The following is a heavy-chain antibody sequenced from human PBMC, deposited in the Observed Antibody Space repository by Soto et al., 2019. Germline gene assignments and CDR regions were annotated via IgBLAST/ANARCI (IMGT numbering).Heavy chain of an antibody. CDR3: ARGGQDCSTTSCPTDY. Sequence: SETLSLTCAVYGGSFSGYYWSWIRQPPGKGLEWIGEINHSGSTNYNPSLKSRVTLSVDTSKNQFSLKLSSVTAADTALYYCARGGQDCSTTSCPTDYWGQGTLVTVSS. CDR2: INHSGST. CDR1: GGSFSGYY. D-gene: IGHD2-2*01. V-gene: IGHV4-34*01. J-gene: IGHJ4*02.